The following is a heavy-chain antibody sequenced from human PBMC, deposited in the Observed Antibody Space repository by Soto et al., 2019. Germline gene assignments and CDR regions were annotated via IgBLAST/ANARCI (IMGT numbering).Heavy chain of an antibody. Sequence: SETLSLTCSVSGDPISNGGYYWSWIRQQPGKGLEWIGYIYYNGRTYYNPSLKSRVIISVDTSENQFSLKLSSVTAADTAVYYCGRGGGAIFGVVEDWGQGTLVTVSS. CDR3: GRGGGAIFGVVED. CDR1: GDPISNGGYY. D-gene: IGHD3-3*01. V-gene: IGHV4-31*03. J-gene: IGHJ4*02. CDR2: IYYNGRT.